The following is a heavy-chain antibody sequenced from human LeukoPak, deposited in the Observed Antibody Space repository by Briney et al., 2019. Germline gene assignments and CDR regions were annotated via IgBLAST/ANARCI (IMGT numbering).Heavy chain of an antibody. CDR3: ATSYDFWSGYRDAFDI. D-gene: IGHD3-3*01. Sequence: SETLSLTCAVSGGSFSSYYWSWIRQPPGKGLEGIGYIYYSESTNYNPSLKSRVTISVDTSKNQFSLKLNSVTAADTAVYYCATSYDFWSGYRDAFDIWGQGTMVTVSS. CDR2: IYYSEST. V-gene: IGHV4-59*01. J-gene: IGHJ3*02. CDR1: GGSFSSYY.